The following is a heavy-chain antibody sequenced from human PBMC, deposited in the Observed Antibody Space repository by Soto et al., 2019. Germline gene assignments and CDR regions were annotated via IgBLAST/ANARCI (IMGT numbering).Heavy chain of an antibody. V-gene: IGHV3-74*01. CDR3: ARDGEGF. CDR2: INTDGSAT. D-gene: IGHD2-21*01. Sequence: GGSLRLSCAASGFTFSSNWMHWVRRVPGRGLVWVARINTDGSATNYVDSVKGRFTVSRDNAKNTLYLQMNSLRVEDKAVYYCARDGEGFWGQGTLVTVSS. CDR1: GFTFSSNW. J-gene: IGHJ4*02.